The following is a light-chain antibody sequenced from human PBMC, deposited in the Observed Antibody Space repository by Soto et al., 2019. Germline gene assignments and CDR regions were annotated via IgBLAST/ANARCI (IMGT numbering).Light chain of an antibody. Sequence: EIVMTQSPATLSVSPGERATLSCRASQSLSSDLAWYQQKVGQAPRLLIYGASTRATGIPARYSGSASGTEFTLTISSLQSEDFTVYYCQQYNKWPLTFGQGTKVDIK. CDR2: GAS. CDR1: QSLSSD. CDR3: QQYNKWPLT. V-gene: IGKV3-15*01. J-gene: IGKJ1*01.